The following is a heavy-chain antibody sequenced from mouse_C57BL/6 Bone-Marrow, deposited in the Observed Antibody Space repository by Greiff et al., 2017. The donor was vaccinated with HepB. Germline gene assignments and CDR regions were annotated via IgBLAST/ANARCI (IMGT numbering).Heavy chain of an antibody. J-gene: IGHJ2*01. CDR1: GFNIKDDY. CDR2: IDPENGDT. CDR3: TTVATSFDY. V-gene: IGHV14-4*01. D-gene: IGHD1-1*02. Sequence: EVQLQQSGAELVRPGASVKLSCTASGFNIKDDYMHWVKQRPEQGLEWIGWIDPENGDTEYAPKFQGKATITADTSSNTAYLQLSSLTSEDTAVYYCTTVATSFDYWGQGTTLTVSS.